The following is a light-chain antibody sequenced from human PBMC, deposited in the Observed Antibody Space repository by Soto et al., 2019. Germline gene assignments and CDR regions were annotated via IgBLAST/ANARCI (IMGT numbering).Light chain of an antibody. CDR2: GAS. Sequence: ELVMTQSPATLSVSPGERATLSCRASRSVSSNLAWYQQQPGQAPRLLMYGASTRATGIPARFSGSGSGTEFTLTISSRQSEDFVVYYCQQYNNWPPYTFGQGTKLEIK. CDR1: RSVSSN. V-gene: IGKV3-15*01. CDR3: QQYNNWPPYT. J-gene: IGKJ2*01.